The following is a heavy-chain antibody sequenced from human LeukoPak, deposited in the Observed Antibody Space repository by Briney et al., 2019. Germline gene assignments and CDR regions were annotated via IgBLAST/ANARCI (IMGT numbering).Heavy chain of an antibody. Sequence: GGSLRLSCAASGFTFSSYGMQWVRQAPGKGLEWVAVIWYDGSNKYYADSVKGRFTISRDNSKNTLYLQMNSLRAEDTAVYYCARDSNYYGSGSFDIWGQGTMVTVSS. J-gene: IGHJ3*02. CDR2: IWYDGSNK. D-gene: IGHD3-10*01. V-gene: IGHV3-33*01. CDR3: ARDSNYYGSGSFDI. CDR1: GFTFSSYG.